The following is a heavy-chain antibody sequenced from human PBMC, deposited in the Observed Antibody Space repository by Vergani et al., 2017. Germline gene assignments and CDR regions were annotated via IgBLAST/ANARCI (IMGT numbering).Heavy chain of an antibody. V-gene: IGHV3-30*04. CDR1: GFTFSSYA. D-gene: IGHD3-3*01. CDR3: AIEDRVVIMGLDAFDI. J-gene: IGHJ3*02. CDR2: ISYDGSNK. Sequence: QVQLVESGGGVVQPGRSLRLSCEASGFTFSSYAMHWVRQAPGKGLEWVAVISYDGSNKYYADSVKGRFTISRDNSKNTLYLQMNSLRAEDTAVYYCAIEDRVVIMGLDAFDIWGQGTMVTVSS.